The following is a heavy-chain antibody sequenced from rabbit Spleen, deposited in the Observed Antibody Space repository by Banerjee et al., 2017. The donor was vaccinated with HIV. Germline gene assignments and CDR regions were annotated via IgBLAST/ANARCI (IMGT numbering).Heavy chain of an antibody. CDR1: GFTLSSTYW. CDR3: ARDLAGNYSPFNL. V-gene: IGHV1S45*01. D-gene: IGHD1-1*01. J-gene: IGHJ4*01. Sequence: QEQLVESGGGLVKPEGSLTLTCKASGFTLSSTYWMCWVRQAPGKGLEWIGCIFSSSDITWYATWAKGRFTISKTSSTTVTLQMTSLTAADTATYFCARDLAGNYSPFNLWGPGTLVTVS. CDR2: IFSSSDIT.